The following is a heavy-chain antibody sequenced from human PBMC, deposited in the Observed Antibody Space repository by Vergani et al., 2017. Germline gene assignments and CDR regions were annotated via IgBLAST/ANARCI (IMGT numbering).Heavy chain of an antibody. V-gene: IGHV3-21*01. CDR1: GFTFSSYS. CDR2: ISSSSSYI. Sequence: EVQLVESGGGLVKPGGSLRLSCAASGFTFSSYSMNWVRQAPGKGLEWVSSISSSSSYIYYADSVKGRFTISRDNAKNLLYLQMNSLRAEDTAVYYCARLYSSSSDDAFDIWGQGTMVTVSS. J-gene: IGHJ3*02. CDR3: ARLYSSSSDDAFDI. D-gene: IGHD6-6*01.